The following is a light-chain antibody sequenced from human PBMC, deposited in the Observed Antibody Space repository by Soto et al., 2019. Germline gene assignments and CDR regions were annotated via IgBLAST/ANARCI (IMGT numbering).Light chain of an antibody. CDR1: QGISNF. V-gene: IGKV1-27*01. CDR2: DAS. Sequence: DIQMTQSPSSLSASEGDRVSITCRASQGISNFLAWYQQKPGKVPKLLSYDASTLQSGVPSRFSGSGSGTDFTLTISSLQPEDVATYYCQKYNSAPWTFGPGTKVEIK. CDR3: QKYNSAPWT. J-gene: IGKJ1*01.